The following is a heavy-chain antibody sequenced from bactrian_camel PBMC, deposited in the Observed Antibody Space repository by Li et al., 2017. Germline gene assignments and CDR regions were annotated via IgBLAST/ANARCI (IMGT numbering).Heavy chain of an antibody. Sequence: VQLVESGGGSVQAGGSLMLSRAASGFTFSNFAMNWVRQAPGKGLEWVSGIKSSDGSTWYADSVKGRFTISRDNAKNTLYLQLNSLKSEDAAVYYCATMFLGLWFDHWGQGTQVTVS. CDR3: ATMFLGLWFDH. D-gene: IGHD4*01. CDR1: GFTFSNFA. V-gene: IGHV3S42*01. CDR2: IKSSDGST. J-gene: IGHJ4*01.